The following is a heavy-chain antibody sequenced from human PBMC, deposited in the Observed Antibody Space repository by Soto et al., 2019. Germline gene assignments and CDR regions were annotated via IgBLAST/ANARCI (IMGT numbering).Heavy chain of an antibody. V-gene: IGHV1-46*01. CDR3: ARCLSDVIVVDNDAFDI. D-gene: IGHD3-22*01. CDR1: GYTFPRYY. Sequence: GGSVKVSCKASGYTFPRYYMHWVRQAPGQGFEWMGIINPSGGSTSYAQKFQGRVTMTRDTSTSTVYMELSSLRSEDTAVYYCARCLSDVIVVDNDAFDIWGQGTMVTVSS. CDR2: INPSGGST. J-gene: IGHJ3*02.